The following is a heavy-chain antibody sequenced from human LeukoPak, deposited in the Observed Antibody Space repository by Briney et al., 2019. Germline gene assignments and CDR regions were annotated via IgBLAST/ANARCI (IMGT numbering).Heavy chain of an antibody. CDR2: ISPNSGGT. CDR3: ARDWGTNPTPDYYFDY. J-gene: IGHJ4*02. V-gene: IGHV1-2*02. Sequence: ASVKVSCKASGYTFTGYYMHWVRQAPGQGLEWMGWISPNSGGTNYAQKFQGRVTMTRDTSISTAYMDLSRLRSHDTAVYYCARDWGTNPTPDYYFDYWGQGTLVTVSS. CDR1: GYTFTGYY. D-gene: IGHD3-16*01.